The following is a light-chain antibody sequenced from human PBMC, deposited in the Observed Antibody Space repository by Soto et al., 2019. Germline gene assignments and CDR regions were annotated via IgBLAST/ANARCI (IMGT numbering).Light chain of an antibody. V-gene: IGLV2-8*01. J-gene: IGLJ3*02. CDR2: EVS. Sequence: QSVLAQPPSASGSPGQSVTISCTGTSSDVGGYNYVSWYQQHPGKAPKLIIYEVSKRPSGVPDRFSGSKSGNTASLTVSGLQTEDEADYYCSSYAASNIVFXGGTQMTVL. CDR3: SSYAASNIV. CDR1: SSDVGGYNY.